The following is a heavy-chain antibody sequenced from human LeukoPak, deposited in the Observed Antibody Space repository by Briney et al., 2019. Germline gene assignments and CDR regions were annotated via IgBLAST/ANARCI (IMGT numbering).Heavy chain of an antibody. Sequence: GGSLRLSCAASGFTFSSYSMNWVRQAPGKGLEWVSSISSSSSYIYYADSVKGRFTISRDNAKNSLHLQMNSLRAEDTAVYYCARDLGGHIVVVTANDAFDIWGQGTMVTVSS. CDR2: ISSSSSYI. CDR3: ARDLGGHIVVVTANDAFDI. V-gene: IGHV3-21*01. CDR1: GFTFSSYS. J-gene: IGHJ3*02. D-gene: IGHD2-21*02.